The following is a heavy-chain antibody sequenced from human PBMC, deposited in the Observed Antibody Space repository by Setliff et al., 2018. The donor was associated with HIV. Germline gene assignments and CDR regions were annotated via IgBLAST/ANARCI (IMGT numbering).Heavy chain of an antibody. V-gene: IGHV3-23*01. CDR1: GFTFSTYA. CDR2: IGGSGVST. J-gene: IGHJ4*02. CDR3: ARVRQREFSGHDYCYFDY. Sequence: GGSLRLSCATSGFTFSTYAMNWVRQAPGKGLEWVSVIGGSGVSTYYAESVTGRFTISRDNAKNSLSLQMSSLRVEDTAVYYCARVRQREFSGHDYCYFDYWGQGTLVTVSS. D-gene: IGHD5-12*01.